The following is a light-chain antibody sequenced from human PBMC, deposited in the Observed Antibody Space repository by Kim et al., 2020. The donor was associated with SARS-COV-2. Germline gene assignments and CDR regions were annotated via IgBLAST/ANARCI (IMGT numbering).Light chain of an antibody. CDR1: QSVSNS. V-gene: IGKV3-15*01. Sequence: VSPGDRATLTCRASQSVSNSLAWYQQKPGQAPRLLIYGASTRATGIPARFSGSGSRTEFTLTISSLQSEDFAVYYCQQYNNWPETFGQGTKVDIK. CDR3: QQYNNWPET. CDR2: GAS. J-gene: IGKJ1*01.